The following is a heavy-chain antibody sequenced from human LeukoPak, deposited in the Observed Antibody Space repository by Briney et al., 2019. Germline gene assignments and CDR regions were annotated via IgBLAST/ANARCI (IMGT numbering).Heavy chain of an antibody. J-gene: IGHJ4*02. Sequence: PGGSLRLSCAASGFTFSSYEMNWVRQAPGKGLEWVSYISSSGSAIHYAESLKGRFTISRDNSKNTLYLQMNSLRADDTAVYYCAKDLGSGSFHLNAFDSWGQGTLVTVSS. V-gene: IGHV3-48*03. CDR2: ISSSGSAI. CDR1: GFTFSSYE. D-gene: IGHD3-10*01. CDR3: AKDLGSGSFHLNAFDS.